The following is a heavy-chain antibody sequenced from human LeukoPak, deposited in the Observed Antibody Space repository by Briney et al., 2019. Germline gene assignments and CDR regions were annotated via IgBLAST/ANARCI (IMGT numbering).Heavy chain of an antibody. V-gene: IGHV6-1*01. CDR2: TCYRSKWYN. CDR3: AREYYDILTGYSNFDY. J-gene: IGHJ4*02. CDR1: GDSVSSNSAA. Sequence: SQTLSLTCAISGDSVSSNSAAWNWIRQSPSRCLEWLGRTCYRSKWYNDYAVSVKSRITINPDTSKNQFSLQLNSVTPEDTAVYYCAREYYDILTGYSNFDYWGQGTLVTVSS. D-gene: IGHD3-9*01.